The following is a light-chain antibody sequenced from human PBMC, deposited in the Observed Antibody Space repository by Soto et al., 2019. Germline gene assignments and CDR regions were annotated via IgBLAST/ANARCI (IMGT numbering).Light chain of an antibody. CDR3: CSYAGSSTFYV. J-gene: IGLJ1*01. CDR1: SSDVGSYNL. Sequence: QSALTKPAPVSGSPGQSITISCTGTSSDVGSYNLVSWYQQHPGKAPKLMIYEGSKRPSGVSNRFSGSKSGNTASLTISGLQAEDEADYYCCSYAGSSTFYVFGTGTKLTVL. CDR2: EGS. V-gene: IGLV2-23*01.